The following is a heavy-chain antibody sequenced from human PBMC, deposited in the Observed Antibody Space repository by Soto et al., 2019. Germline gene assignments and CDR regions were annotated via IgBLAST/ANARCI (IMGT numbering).Heavy chain of an antibody. CDR2: IYYSGST. V-gene: IGHV4-31*03. Sequence: QVQLQESGPGLVKPSQTLSLTCTVSGGSISSGGYYWSWIRQHPGKGLEWIGYIYYSGSTYYNPSLKSRVTISVDTSKNQFSLKLSSVTAADTAVYYGARESQPRGRQKLIYYYYGMDVWGQGTTVTVSS. D-gene: IGHD6-13*01. CDR3: ARESQPRGRQKLIYYYYGMDV. J-gene: IGHJ6*02. CDR1: GGSISSGGYY.